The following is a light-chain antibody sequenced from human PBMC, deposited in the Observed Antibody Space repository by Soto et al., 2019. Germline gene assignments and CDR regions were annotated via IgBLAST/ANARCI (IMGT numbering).Light chain of an antibody. CDR3: QQSYRTPLT. V-gene: IGKV1-39*01. CDR1: HGITNY. CDR2: AAS. J-gene: IGKJ4*01. Sequence: DIQMTQSPSTLSGSVGDRVTITCRASHGITNYLAWYHQKPGKAPELLIYAASTLQSEVPSRFSGSGSETEFTLTISSLQPEDFATYYCQQSYRTPLTFGGGTKVDIK.